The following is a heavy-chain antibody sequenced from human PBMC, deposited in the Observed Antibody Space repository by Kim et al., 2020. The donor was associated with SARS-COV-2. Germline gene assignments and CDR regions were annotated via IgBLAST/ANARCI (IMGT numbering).Heavy chain of an antibody. V-gene: IGHV3-30*01. Sequence: ADSVKGRFTISRDNSKNTLYRQMNSLRAEDAAVYYCAGDRGYSYGSGTDYWGQGTLVTVSS. J-gene: IGHJ4*02. CDR3: AGDRGYSYGSGTDY. D-gene: IGHD5-18*01.